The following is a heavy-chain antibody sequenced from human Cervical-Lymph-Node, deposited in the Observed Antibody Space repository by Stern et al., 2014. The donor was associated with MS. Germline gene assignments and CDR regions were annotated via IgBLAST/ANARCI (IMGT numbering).Heavy chain of an antibody. Sequence: EVHLVESGGDLVQPGGSLRLSCVASGFTFSSYAMTWVRQTPEKGLEWVSALSGSGGSAFYADSVKGRFTISRDNSKTTGYVELYSLSAEDTAIYYCAKGKDFWSGSAGLDVWGQGTTVTVSS. J-gene: IGHJ6*02. D-gene: IGHD3-3*01. CDR3: AKGKDFWSGSAGLDV. V-gene: IGHV3-23*04. CDR2: LSGSGGSA. CDR1: GFTFSSYA.